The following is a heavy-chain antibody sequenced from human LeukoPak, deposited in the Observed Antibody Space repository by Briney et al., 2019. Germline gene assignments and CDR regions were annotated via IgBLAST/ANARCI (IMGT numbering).Heavy chain of an antibody. Sequence: ASVKVSCKASGYTFTSYDINWVRQATGQGLEWMGGMNPKSGNTGYAQKVQVRVTITRNTSISRAYMELSSLRSEDTAACYCARDSDCSSNSCPFDYWGQGTLVTVSS. V-gene: IGHV1-8*03. CDR3: ARDSDCSSNSCPFDY. J-gene: IGHJ4*02. CDR2: MNPKSGNT. CDR1: GYTFTSYD. D-gene: IGHD2-2*01.